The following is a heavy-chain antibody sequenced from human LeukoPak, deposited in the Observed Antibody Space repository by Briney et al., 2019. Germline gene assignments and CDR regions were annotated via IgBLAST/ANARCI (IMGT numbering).Heavy chain of an antibody. D-gene: IGHD6-19*01. CDR2: ISYDGSNK. CDR1: GFTFSSYA. CDR3: ARGPIAVAGIFDY. Sequence: GGSLRLSCAASGFTFSSYAMHWVRQAPGKGLEWVAVISYDGSNKYYADSVKGRFTISRDNSKNTLYLQMNSLRAEDTAVYYCARGPIAVAGIFDYWGQGNLVTVSS. V-gene: IGHV3-30*04. J-gene: IGHJ4*02.